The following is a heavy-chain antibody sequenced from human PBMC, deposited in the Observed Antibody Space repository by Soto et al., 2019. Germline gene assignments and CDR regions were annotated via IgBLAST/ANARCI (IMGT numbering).Heavy chain of an antibody. D-gene: IGHD5-12*01. CDR2: IYYSGST. CDR3: ASRIYSGYDYYHYYGMDV. V-gene: IGHV4-59*01. J-gene: IGHJ6*02. CDR1: GGSISSYY. Sequence: SETLSLTCTVSGGSISSYYWSWIRQPPGKGLEWIGYIYYSGSTNYNPSLKSRVTISVDTSKNQFSLKLSSVTAADTAVYYCASRIYSGYDYYHYYGMDVWGQGTTVTVSS.